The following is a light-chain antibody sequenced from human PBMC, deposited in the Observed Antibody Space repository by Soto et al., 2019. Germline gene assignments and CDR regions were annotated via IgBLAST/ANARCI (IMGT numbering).Light chain of an antibody. CDR2: AAS. CDR1: QAINSW. Sequence: DIQMTQSPSSVSASVGDSVTITCRASQAINSWLAWYQQRPGRAPKLLIYAASNLQSGVPSRFPGRGSGTDFTLTIRSLQPEDFATYYCQQSSNFPLTFGGGTRVDIK. J-gene: IGKJ4*01. CDR3: QQSSNFPLT. V-gene: IGKV1-12*01.